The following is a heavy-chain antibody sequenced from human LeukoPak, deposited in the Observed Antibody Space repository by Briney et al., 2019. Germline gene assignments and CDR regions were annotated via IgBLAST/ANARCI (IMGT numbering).Heavy chain of an antibody. J-gene: IGHJ4*02. CDR1: GFTFSSYA. CDR2: LSGGGEYT. Sequence: HAGVFLRLSCAASGFTFSSYAMSWVRQAPGKGLEWVSALSGGGEYTYSADPVKGRFTISRGNSKSMLYLQMNSLRVEDTAVYYCATISYFDYIWGRFVSWGQGTLVTVSS. D-gene: IGHD3-16*01. CDR3: ATISYFDYIWGRFVS. V-gene: IGHV3-23*01.